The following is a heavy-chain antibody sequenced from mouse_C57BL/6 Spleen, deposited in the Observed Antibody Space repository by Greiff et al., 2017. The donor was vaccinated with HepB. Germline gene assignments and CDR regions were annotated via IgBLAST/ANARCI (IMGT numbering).Heavy chain of an antibody. V-gene: IGHV1-26*01. CDR3: ARFDRYYGGDAMGY. D-gene: IGHD2-3*01. Sequence: EVQLQQSGPELVKPGASVKISCKASGYTFTDYYMNWVKQSHGKSLEWIGDINPNNGGTSYNQKFKGKATLTVDKSSSTAYMELRSLTSEDSAVYYCARFDRYYGGDAMGYSGQVTSVTVSS. CDR2: INPNNGGT. CDR1: GYTFTDYY. J-gene: IGHJ4*01.